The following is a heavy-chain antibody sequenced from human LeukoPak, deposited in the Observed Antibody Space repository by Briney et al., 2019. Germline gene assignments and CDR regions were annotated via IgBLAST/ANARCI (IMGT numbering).Heavy chain of an antibody. CDR1: GFTFSSYW. CDR2: IKQDGSEK. CDR3: ARGMVPSYSSSWYNHYYYYMDV. J-gene: IGHJ6*03. D-gene: IGHD6-13*01. V-gene: IGHV3-7*01. Sequence: GGSLRLSCAASGFTFSSYWMSWVRQAPGKGLEWVANIKQDGSEKYYVDSVKGRFTISRDNAKNSLYLQMNGLRAEDTAVYYCARGMVPSYSSSWYNHYYYYMDVWGKGATVTVSS.